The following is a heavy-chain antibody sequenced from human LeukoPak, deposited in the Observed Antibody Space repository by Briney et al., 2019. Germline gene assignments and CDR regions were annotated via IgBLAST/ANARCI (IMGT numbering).Heavy chain of an antibody. Sequence: ASVKVSCKASGYTFTGYYMHWVRQAPGQGLEWMGWINPSGGSTSYAQKFQGRVTMTRDMSTSTVYMELSSLRSEDTAVYYCARVGIQLWDLFDYWGQGTLVTVSS. V-gene: IGHV1-46*01. CDR3: ARVGIQLWDLFDY. CDR1: GYTFTGYY. CDR2: INPSGGST. J-gene: IGHJ4*02. D-gene: IGHD5-18*01.